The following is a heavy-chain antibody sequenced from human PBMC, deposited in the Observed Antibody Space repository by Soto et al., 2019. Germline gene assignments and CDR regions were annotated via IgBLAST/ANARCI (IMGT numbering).Heavy chain of an antibody. D-gene: IGHD3-10*01. CDR1: GVSISSSSYY. V-gene: IGHV4-39*01. CDR3: ARVQLGITMVRGGTYGMDV. Sequence: SETLSLTCTVSGVSISSSSYYWGWIRQPPGKGLKWIGCIYYSGGTYYNPSLKSRLTISVDTSKNQFSLKLSSVTAADTAVYYCARVQLGITMVRGGTYGMDVWGQGTTVT. CDR2: IYYSGGT. J-gene: IGHJ6*02.